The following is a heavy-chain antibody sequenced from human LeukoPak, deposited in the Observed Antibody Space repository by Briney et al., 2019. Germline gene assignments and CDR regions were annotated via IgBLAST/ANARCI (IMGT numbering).Heavy chain of an antibody. CDR1: GFTFSSYA. J-gene: IGHJ4*02. Sequence: QPGGSLRLSCAASGFTFSSYAMHWVRQAPGKGLEYVSAISSNGGSTYYANSVKGRFTISRDNSKNTLYLQMGSLRAEDMAVYYCAREREREIRSWRLPLDYWGQGTLVTVSS. CDR3: AREREREIRSWRLPLDY. V-gene: IGHV3-64*01. D-gene: IGHD6-13*01. CDR2: ISSNGGST.